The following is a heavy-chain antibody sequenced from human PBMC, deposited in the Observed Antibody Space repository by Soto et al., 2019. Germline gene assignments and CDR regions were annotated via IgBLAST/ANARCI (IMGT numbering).Heavy chain of an antibody. Sequence: GESLKISCKASGYSCTTNCMGWVRQMPGKGLECMGIIYPSDSDTRYSPSFQGQVTISADKSISTAYLQWSSLEASDTAIYYCARRPGSAFDIWGQGTMDTVSS. CDR2: IYPSDSDT. D-gene: IGHD3-10*01. V-gene: IGHV5-51*01. CDR1: GYSCTTNC. J-gene: IGHJ3*02. CDR3: ARRPGSAFDI.